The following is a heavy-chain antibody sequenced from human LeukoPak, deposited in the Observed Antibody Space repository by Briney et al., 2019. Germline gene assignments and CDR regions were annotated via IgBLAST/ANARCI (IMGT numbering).Heavy chain of an antibody. CDR3: AKDPLDYGDYDRDYYGY. V-gene: IGHV3-30*18. Sequence: PGGSLRLSCAASGFTFSSYGMHWVRQAPGKGLEWVAVISYDGSNKYYADSVKGRFTISRDNSKNTLYLQMNSLRAEDTAEYYCAKDPLDYGDYDRDYYGYWGQGTLVTVSS. CDR2: ISYDGSNK. J-gene: IGHJ4*02. D-gene: IGHD4-17*01. CDR1: GFTFSSYG.